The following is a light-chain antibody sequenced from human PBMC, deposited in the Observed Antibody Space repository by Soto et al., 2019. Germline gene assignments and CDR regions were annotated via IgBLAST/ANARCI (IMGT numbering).Light chain of an antibody. CDR2: GAS. CDR3: QQYNNWPPLT. V-gene: IGKV3-15*01. Sequence: EIVMTQSPATLSVSPGGRATLSCRASQSISDTLAWYQQKPGQAPRLLIYGASARVPGIPARFSGSGSGTEFTLTISSLQSEDFAVYYCQQYNNWPPLTFGGGTKVDIK. CDR1: QSISDT. J-gene: IGKJ4*01.